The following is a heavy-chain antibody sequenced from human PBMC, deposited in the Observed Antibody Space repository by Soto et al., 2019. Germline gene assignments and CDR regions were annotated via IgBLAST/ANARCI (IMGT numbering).Heavy chain of an antibody. V-gene: IGHV3-23*01. CDR3: ARDRVRGYSYGSIDY. Sequence: GGSLRLSCAASGFTFSNYAMSWVRQAPGKGLEWVSGISGSGGSTYYADSVKGRFTISRDNSKNTLYLQMNSLRAEDTAVYYCARDRVRGYSYGSIDYWGQGTLVTVSS. D-gene: IGHD5-18*01. CDR2: ISGSGGST. CDR1: GFTFSNYA. J-gene: IGHJ4*02.